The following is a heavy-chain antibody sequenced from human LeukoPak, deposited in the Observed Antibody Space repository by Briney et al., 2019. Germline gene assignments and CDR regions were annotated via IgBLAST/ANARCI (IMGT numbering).Heavy chain of an antibody. Sequence: PGGSPRLSCAASGFTFCNYVMSWVRQAPGEGLEWVSAISGSGGSTSYADPVKGRFTISRDNSKNTLYLQMNSLRAEDTAVHYCAKLGSSSSDWGQGILVSVSS. CDR1: GFTFCNYV. CDR2: ISGSGGST. J-gene: IGHJ4*02. D-gene: IGHD2-2*01. CDR3: AKLGSSSSD. V-gene: IGHV3-23*01.